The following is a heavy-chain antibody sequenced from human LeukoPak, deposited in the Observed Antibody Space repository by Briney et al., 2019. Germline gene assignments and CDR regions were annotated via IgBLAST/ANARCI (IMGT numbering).Heavy chain of an antibody. CDR1: GGSISSYY. CDR3: ASMVRRIVGAKNWFDP. D-gene: IGHD1-26*01. J-gene: IGHJ5*02. Sequence: SETLSLTCTVSGGSISSYYWSWIRQPPGKGLEWIGYIYYSGSTNYNPSLKSRVTISVDTSKNQFSLKLSSVTAADTAVYYCASMVRRIVGAKNWFDPWGQGTLVTVSS. V-gene: IGHV4-59*12. CDR2: IYYSGST.